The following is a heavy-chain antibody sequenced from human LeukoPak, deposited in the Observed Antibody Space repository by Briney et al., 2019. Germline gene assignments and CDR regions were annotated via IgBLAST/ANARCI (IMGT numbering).Heavy chain of an antibody. J-gene: IGHJ3*02. V-gene: IGHV3-21*01. Sequence: GGSLRLSCAASGFTFSSYSRNWVRQAPGKGLEWVSSISSSSSYIYYADSVKGRFTISRDNAKNSLYLQMNSLRAEDTAVYYCARDFTMIVPASDAFDIWGQGTMVTVSS. D-gene: IGHD3-22*01. CDR2: ISSSSSYI. CDR3: ARDFTMIVPASDAFDI. CDR1: GFTFSSYS.